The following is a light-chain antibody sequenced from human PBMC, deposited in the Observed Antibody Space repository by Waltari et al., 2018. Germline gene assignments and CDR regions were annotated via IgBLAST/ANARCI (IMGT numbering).Light chain of an antibody. Sequence: IVLTQSPGTLSLSPGGRATLSCRASQNIGHYLPWYQQKPGQAPRLLIYGTSTRAAGIPDRFSGSGSVADFSLTITRLEPEDFAVYYCQHHVRLPATFGQGTKV. CDR1: QNIGHY. CDR2: GTS. J-gene: IGKJ1*01. V-gene: IGKV3-20*01. CDR3: QHHVRLPAT.